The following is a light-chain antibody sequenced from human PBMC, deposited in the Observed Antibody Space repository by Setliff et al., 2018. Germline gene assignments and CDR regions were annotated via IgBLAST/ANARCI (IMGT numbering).Light chain of an antibody. CDR3: MSYITIRTYV. J-gene: IGLJ1*01. V-gene: IGLV2-14*01. CDR1: SSDVGAYSH. CDR2: EVS. Sequence: QSALTQPASVSGSPGQSITISCAGTSSDVGAYSHVSWYQQYPGKAPKLMISEVSNRPSGVSYGFSGSQSGNTASLTISGLQAEDEADYYCMSYITIRTYVFGTGTKVTVL.